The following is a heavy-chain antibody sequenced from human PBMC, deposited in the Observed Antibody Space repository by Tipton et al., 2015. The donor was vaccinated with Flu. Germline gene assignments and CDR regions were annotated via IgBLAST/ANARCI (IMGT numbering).Heavy chain of an antibody. D-gene: IGHD3-3*01. Sequence: TLSLTCTVSGGSISSYYWSWIRQPPGKGLEWIGYIYYSGSTNYNPSLKSRVTISVDTSKNQFSLKLSSVTAADTAVYYCARVHVPRGFALDYWGQGTLVTVSS. CDR3: ARVHVPRGFALDY. CDR1: GGSISSYY. V-gene: IGHV4-59*01. J-gene: IGHJ4*02. CDR2: IYYSGST.